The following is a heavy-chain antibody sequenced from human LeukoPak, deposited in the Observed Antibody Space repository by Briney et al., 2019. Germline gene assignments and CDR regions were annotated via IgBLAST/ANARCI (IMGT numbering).Heavy chain of an antibody. CDR2: IYSGGNT. V-gene: IGHV3-53*01. D-gene: IGHD4-17*01. CDR1: GITVSNNY. J-gene: IGHJ3*02. CDR3: ARGFHYGDLSLRGAFDI. Sequence: PGGSLRLSCAASGITVSNNYMSWVRQAPGKGLEWASVIYSGGNTYYVDSVKGRFTISRDNSKNTLYLQMNSLRAEDTAVYYCARGFHYGDLSLRGAFDIWGQGTMVIVSS.